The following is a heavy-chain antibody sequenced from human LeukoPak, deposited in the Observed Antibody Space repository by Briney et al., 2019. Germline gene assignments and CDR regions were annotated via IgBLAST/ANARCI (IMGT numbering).Heavy chain of an antibody. CDR1: GLTFSSYV. V-gene: IGHV3-23*01. CDR3: AKEISYYID. J-gene: IGHJ4*02. CDR2: ITGSGVTT. D-gene: IGHD3-9*01. Sequence: PGGSLRLSCAASGLTFSSYVMTWVRQAPGKGREGVSGITGSGVTTYYADSVKGRFTISRDNSKNTLYLQMNSLRADDTAVYYCAKEISYYIDWGQGTLVTVSS.